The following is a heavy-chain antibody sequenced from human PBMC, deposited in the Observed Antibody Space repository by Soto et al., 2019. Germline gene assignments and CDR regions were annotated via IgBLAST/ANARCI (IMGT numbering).Heavy chain of an antibody. CDR1: GFTFSSSS. CDR2: ISLITTTI. Sequence: GGSLRLSCAASGFTFSSSSMNWVRQAPGKGLEWVSFISLITTTISYADSVKGRFTISRDNVKNSLYLQMNSLRDEDTAVYYCVGQGYTNYEGYWFDSWGQGTLVTVSS. CDR3: VGQGYTNYEGYWFDS. D-gene: IGHD4-4*01. V-gene: IGHV3-48*02. J-gene: IGHJ5*01.